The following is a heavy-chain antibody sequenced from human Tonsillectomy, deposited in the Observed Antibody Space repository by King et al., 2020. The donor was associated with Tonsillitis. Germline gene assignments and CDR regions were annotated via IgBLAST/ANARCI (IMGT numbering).Heavy chain of an antibody. CDR2: IYHSGST. CDR3: ARSTNLYYFDY. J-gene: IGHJ4*02. D-gene: IGHD1-14*01. Sequence: QLQESGSGLVKPSQTLSLTCAVSGGSISSGGYSWSWIRQPPGKGLEWIGYIYHSGSTYYSPSLKSRVTISVDRSKNQFSLKLSSVTAADTAVYYCARSTNLYYFDYWGQGTLVTVSS. CDR1: GGSISSGGYS. V-gene: IGHV4-30-2*01.